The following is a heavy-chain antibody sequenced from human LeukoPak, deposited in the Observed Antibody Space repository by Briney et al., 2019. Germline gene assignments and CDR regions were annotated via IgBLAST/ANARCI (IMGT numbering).Heavy chain of an antibody. CDR2: IYSGGST. CDR1: GFTVSSNY. CDR3: ARDSAARRVFDY. J-gene: IGHJ4*02. Sequence: GGSLRLSCAASGFTVSSNYMSWVRQAPGKGLEWVSVIYSGGSTYYADSVKGRFTISRDNSKSTLYLQVNSLRAEDTAVYYCARDSAARRVFDYWGQGTLVTVSS. V-gene: IGHV3-53*01.